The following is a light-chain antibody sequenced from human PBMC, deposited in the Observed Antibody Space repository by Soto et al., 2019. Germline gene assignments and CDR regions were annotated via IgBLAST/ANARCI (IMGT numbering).Light chain of an antibody. CDR3: QQRNKLPPVT. CDR2: DAS. CDR1: PSVSNS. Sequence: ESVLTQSPATLSLSPGERATLSCRASPSVSNSLAWYQHKPGQAPRLLIYDASNSATGVPTRFSGSGSGTDFTLTISCLEPEDFAFYYCQQRNKLPPVTFGGGTRVEIK. V-gene: IGKV3-11*01. J-gene: IGKJ4*01.